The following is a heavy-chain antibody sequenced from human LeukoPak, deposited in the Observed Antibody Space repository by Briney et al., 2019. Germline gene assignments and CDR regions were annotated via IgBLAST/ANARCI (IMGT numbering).Heavy chain of an antibody. Sequence: SETLSLTCTVSGGSISSYYWSWLRQPPGKGLEWIGYIYYSGNTNYNPSLKSRVTISVDTSKNQFSLKLSSVTAADTAVYYCARGSVEYCSGGSCYFDYWGQGTLVTVSS. D-gene: IGHD2-15*01. CDR1: GGSISSYY. CDR2: IYYSGNT. J-gene: IGHJ4*02. V-gene: IGHV4-59*01. CDR3: ARGSVEYCSGGSCYFDY.